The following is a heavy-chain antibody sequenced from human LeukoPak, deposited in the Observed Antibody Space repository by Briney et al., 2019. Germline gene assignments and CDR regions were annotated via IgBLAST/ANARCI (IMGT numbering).Heavy chain of an antibody. V-gene: IGHV3-30-3*01. CDR1: GFTFSSYA. Sequence: GGSLRLSCAASGFTFSSYAMHWVRQAPGKGLEWVAVISYDGSNKYYADSVKGRFTISRDNSKNTLYLQMNSLRAEDTAVYYCAREVSFGGVMRGDFDYWGQGTLVTVSS. J-gene: IGHJ4*02. CDR3: AREVSFGGVMRGDFDY. CDR2: ISYDGSNK. D-gene: IGHD3-16*01.